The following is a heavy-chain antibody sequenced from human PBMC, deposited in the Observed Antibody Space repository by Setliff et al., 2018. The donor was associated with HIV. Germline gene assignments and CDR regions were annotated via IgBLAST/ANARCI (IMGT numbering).Heavy chain of an antibody. D-gene: IGHD1-1*01. CDR3: ARDKLEETTESLWGPMKNDAFDI. Sequence: GASVKVSCKAYGYTFTAYYMHWVRQAPGQGLEWMGWINPNSGGTKYAQTFQGRVTMTRDTSINTAYMDLSRLRSDDTAVYYCARDKLEETTESLWGPMKNDAFDIWGPGTLVTVS. V-gene: IGHV1-2*02. CDR2: INPNSGGT. J-gene: IGHJ3*02. CDR1: GYTFTAYY.